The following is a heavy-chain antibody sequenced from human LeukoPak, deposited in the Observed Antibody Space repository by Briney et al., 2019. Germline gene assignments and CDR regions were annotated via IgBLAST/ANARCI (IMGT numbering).Heavy chain of an antibody. Sequence: ASVKVSCKASGYTFTGYYMHWVRQAPGQGLEWIGWINSDSGGTNYAQRFQGRVTMTRDTSISTVYMELSRLRSDDTALYFCARASRILAWTPLFDIWGQGAMVTVSS. CDR1: GYTFTGYY. CDR3: ARASRILAWTPLFDI. D-gene: IGHD3-3*01. CDR2: INSDSGGT. J-gene: IGHJ3*02. V-gene: IGHV1-2*02.